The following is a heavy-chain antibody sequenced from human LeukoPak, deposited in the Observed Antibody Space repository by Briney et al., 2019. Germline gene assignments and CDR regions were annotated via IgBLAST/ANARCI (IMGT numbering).Heavy chain of an antibody. J-gene: IGHJ4*02. V-gene: IGHV3-30*18. Sequence: GGSLRLSCAASGFSLSNYGMHWVRQAPGKGLEWVAVISYDGSNRYYADSVKGRFTTSRDSSKHTLYLQMNSLRAEDTAVYYCAKAVRLAYGTGYYSFDYWGQGTLVTVSS. CDR2: ISYDGSNR. CDR1: GFSLSNYG. D-gene: IGHD3/OR15-3a*01. CDR3: AKAVRLAYGTGYYSFDY.